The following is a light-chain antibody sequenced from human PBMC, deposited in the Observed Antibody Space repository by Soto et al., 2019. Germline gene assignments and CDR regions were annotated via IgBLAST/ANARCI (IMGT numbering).Light chain of an antibody. V-gene: IGLV2-14*01. CDR2: DVS. CDR1: SSDVGGYNY. CDR3: SSYTSSSTLV. Sequence: QSVLTQPASVSGSPGQSITISCTGTSSDVGGYNYGSWYQQHPGKAPTLMIYDVSNRPSGVSNRFSGSKSGNTASLTISGLQAEDEADYSCSSYTSSSTLVFGGGTQLTVL. J-gene: IGLJ2*01.